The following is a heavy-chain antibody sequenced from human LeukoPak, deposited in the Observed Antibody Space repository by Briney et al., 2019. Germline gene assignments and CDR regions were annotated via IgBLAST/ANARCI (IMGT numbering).Heavy chain of an antibody. J-gene: IGHJ4*02. Sequence: SVKVSCKASGYTFTGYYMHWVRQAPGQGLEWMGRIIPSFGTANYAQKFQGRVTITTDESTSTAYMELSNLRSEDTAVYFCARPMTTVTTGFDYWGQGTLVTVS. CDR1: GYTFTGYY. CDR3: ARPMTTVTTGFDY. CDR2: IIPSFGTA. V-gene: IGHV1-69*05. D-gene: IGHD4-17*01.